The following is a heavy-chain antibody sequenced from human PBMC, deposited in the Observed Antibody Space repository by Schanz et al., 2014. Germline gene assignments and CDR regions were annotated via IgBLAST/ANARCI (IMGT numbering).Heavy chain of an antibody. Sequence: QAQLVQSGGEVKKPGASVKVSCKASGYTFTRSGISWVRQAPGQGLEWMGWIGGSDGNTNFAQKFQGRVTMTTDTSTSTAYMELRSLRSDDTAVYYCARGSPPYCTSTSCYLEPWGQGTLVTVSS. CDR2: IGGSDGNT. D-gene: IGHD2-2*01. CDR1: GYTFTRSG. V-gene: IGHV1-18*01. J-gene: IGHJ5*02. CDR3: ARGSPPYCTSTSCYLEP.